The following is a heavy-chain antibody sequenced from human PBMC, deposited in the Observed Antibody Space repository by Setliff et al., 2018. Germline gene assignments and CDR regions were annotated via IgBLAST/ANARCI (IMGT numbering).Heavy chain of an antibody. CDR2: IYYSGST. CDR1: GGSISSSSYY. Sequence: PSETLSLTCTVSGGSISSSSYYWGWIRQPPGKGLEWIGSIYYSGSTYYNPFLKSRVTISVDTSKNQFSLKLSSVTAADTAVYYCARHHRGVIISWFDPWGQGTLVTVSS. CDR3: ARHHRGVIISWFDP. J-gene: IGHJ5*02. V-gene: IGHV4-39*01. D-gene: IGHD3-10*01.